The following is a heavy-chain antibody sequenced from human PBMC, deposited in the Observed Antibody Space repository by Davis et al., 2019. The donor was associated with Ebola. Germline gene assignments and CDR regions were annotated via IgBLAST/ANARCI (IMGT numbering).Heavy chain of an antibody. CDR1: GYTFTSYG. D-gene: IGHD3-16*01. CDR2: ISAYNGNI. CDR3: AAGGDGPPDY. Sequence: AASVKVSCKASGYTFTSYGISWVRQAPGQGLEWMGWISAYNGNINYAQKLQGRVTMTTDTSTSPAYSELRSLRSEDTAVYYCAAGGDGPPDYWGQGTLVIVSP. J-gene: IGHJ4*02. V-gene: IGHV1-18*04.